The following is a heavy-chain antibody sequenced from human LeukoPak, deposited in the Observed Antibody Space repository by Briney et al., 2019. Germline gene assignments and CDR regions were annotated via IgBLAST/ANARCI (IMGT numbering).Heavy chain of an antibody. CDR1: GGSISSSSYY. CDR3: ARGPSGSYPNYFDY. D-gene: IGHD3-10*01. V-gene: IGHV4-39*01. J-gene: IGHJ4*02. CDR2: IYYSGST. Sequence: SETLSLTCTVSGGSISSSSYYWGWIRQPPGKGLEWIGSIYYSGSTYYNPSLKSRVTIFVDMSKNQFSLKLRSVTAADTAVYYCARGPSGSYPNYFDYWGQGTLVTVSS.